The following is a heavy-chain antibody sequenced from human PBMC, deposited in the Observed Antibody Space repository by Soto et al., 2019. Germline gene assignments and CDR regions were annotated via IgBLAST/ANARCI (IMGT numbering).Heavy chain of an antibody. D-gene: IGHD3-16*01. V-gene: IGHV3-48*02. CDR3: AREMGACSDSSCYPGPYDS. J-gene: IGHJ5*02. Sequence: GGSLRLSCAASGFTFTSYSMNWVRQAPGQGLEWVSYITSKSTTIKYADSVKGRFTVSRDNAKNSLYLQLNSLRDEDTAVYYCAREMGACSDSSCYPGPYDSWGQGTLLTVSS. CDR2: ITSKSTTI. CDR1: GFTFTSYS.